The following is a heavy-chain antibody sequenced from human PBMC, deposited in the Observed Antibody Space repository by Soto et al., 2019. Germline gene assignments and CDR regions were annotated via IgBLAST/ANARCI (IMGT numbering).Heavy chain of an antibody. D-gene: IGHD4-4*01. CDR3: ATHEATYCNFYAVDA. CDR2: IHPGESDT. V-gene: IGHV5-51*07. Sequence: GESLKISCKSYGYSFTTYWIACVHQMPWKGLEWVGSIHPGESDTRYSPSFQGQVTISADRSITTAYLQWSSMKAWDTAMYYCATHEATYCNFYAVDAWGQGTTVTVPS. CDR1: GYSFTTYW. J-gene: IGHJ6*02.